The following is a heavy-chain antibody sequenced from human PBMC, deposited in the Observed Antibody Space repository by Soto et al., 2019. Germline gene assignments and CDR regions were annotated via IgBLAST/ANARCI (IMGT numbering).Heavy chain of an antibody. CDR1: GFTVSINY. J-gene: IGHJ5*02. Sequence: EVQLVESGGGLVQPGGSLRLSCAASGFTVSINYMSWVRQAPGKGLEWVSVIYSGGSTYYADSVKGRFTISRDNSKNTLYLQMNSLRAEDTAVYYCARGGEWLVLSWFDPWGQGTLVTVSS. D-gene: IGHD6-19*01. CDR3: ARGGEWLVLSWFDP. CDR2: IYSGGST. V-gene: IGHV3-66*01.